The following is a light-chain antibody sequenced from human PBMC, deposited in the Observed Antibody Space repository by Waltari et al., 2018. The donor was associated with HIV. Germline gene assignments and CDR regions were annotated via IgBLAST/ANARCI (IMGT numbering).Light chain of an antibody. CDR3: QAWGSSPV. V-gene: IGLV3-1*01. Sequence: SYELTQPPSVSVSPGQPASITCSGNKLGHNFVCWYQQRPGQSPVVVMYQDSRRPSGIPERFSGSNSGNTATLTISGTQAMDEADYYCQAWGSSPVFGGGTKLTVL. CDR2: QDS. J-gene: IGLJ2*01. CDR1: KLGHNF.